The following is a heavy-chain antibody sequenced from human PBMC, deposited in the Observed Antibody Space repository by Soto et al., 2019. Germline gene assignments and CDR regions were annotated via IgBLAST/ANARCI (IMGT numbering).Heavy chain of an antibody. V-gene: IGHV4-4*07. CDR3: ARGSLGPDY. CDR2: IFPTGNT. Sequence: SETLSLTCTVSSASLSNYYWSWIRQPAGKGLEWIGRIFPTGNTDYNPSLRSRVTMSVDTSKNQFSLKLNSVTAPDPAVYYCARGSLGPDYWGPGTLVAVSS. D-gene: IGHD1-26*01. J-gene: IGHJ4*02. CDR1: SASLSNYY.